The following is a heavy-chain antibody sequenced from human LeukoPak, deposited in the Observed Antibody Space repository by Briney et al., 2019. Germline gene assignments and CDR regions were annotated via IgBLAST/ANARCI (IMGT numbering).Heavy chain of an antibody. Sequence: PSETLSLTCTVSGGSIIRSSYYWGWIRQPPGKGLEWIGSIYYSGNTYYNPSLRSRVTISVDTSKNQFSLRLSSVTAADTAMYYCARDYLTGYEGVDYWGQGTLVTVSS. V-gene: IGHV4-39*07. CDR3: ARDYLTGYEGVDY. J-gene: IGHJ4*02. CDR2: IYYSGNT. D-gene: IGHD3-9*01. CDR1: GGSIIRSSYY.